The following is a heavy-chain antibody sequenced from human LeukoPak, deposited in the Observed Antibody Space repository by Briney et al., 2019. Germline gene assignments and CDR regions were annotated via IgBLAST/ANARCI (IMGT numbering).Heavy chain of an antibody. J-gene: IGHJ4*02. CDR3: AKADYDILTGYPDY. Sequence: GGSLRLSCAPSGLQFSNYAMTWVRQAPGKGLEWVSSISSSGVNTFYADSVKGRFTISRDNSKNTLYLQMNSLRAEDTAVYYCAKADYDILTGYPDYWGQGTLVTVSS. CDR2: ISSSGVNT. CDR1: GLQFSNYA. D-gene: IGHD3-9*01. V-gene: IGHV3-23*01.